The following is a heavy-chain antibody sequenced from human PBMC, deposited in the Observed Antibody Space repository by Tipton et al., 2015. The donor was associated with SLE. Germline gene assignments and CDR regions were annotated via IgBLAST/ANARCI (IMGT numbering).Heavy chain of an antibody. V-gene: IGHV4-34*01. J-gene: IGHJ4*02. D-gene: IGHD3-3*01. CDR1: GGSISSHY. Sequence: TLSLTCTVSGGSISSHYWSWIRQPPGKGLEWIGEINHSGSTNYNPSLKSRVTISIDTSKNQFSLKLSSVTAADTAVYYCARDTYYDFWSGYRYYFDYWGQGTLVAVSS. CDR3: ARDTYYDFWSGYRYYFDY. CDR2: INHSGST.